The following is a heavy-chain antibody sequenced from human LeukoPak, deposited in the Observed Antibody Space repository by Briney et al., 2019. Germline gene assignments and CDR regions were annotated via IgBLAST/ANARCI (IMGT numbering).Heavy chain of an antibody. CDR2: IYYSGST. J-gene: IGHJ4*02. CDR3: ARAQRTYGGNSGTIDY. V-gene: IGHV4-59*01. CDR1: GGSISSYY. Sequence: PSETLSLTCTVSGGSISSYYWSWIRQPPGKGLEWIGYIYYSGSTNYNPSLKSRVTISVDTSKNQFSLKLSSATAADTAVYYCARAQRTYGGNSGTIDYWGQGTLVTVSS. D-gene: IGHD4-23*01.